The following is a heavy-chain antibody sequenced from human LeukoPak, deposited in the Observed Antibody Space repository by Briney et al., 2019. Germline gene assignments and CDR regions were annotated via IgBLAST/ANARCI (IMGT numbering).Heavy chain of an antibody. CDR3: ARDHVSQDSGAWYVFDY. Sequence: PGGSLRLFCAASGFPYNHYAMSWVRQAPGKGLEWVSGVNHHGHTFYADSVKGRFTISRDNSKNTVFLQMNSLRADTTAEYFCARDHVSQDSGAWYVFDYWGRGTLVTVSS. J-gene: IGHJ4*02. D-gene: IGHD6-19*01. V-gene: IGHV3-23*01. CDR1: GFPYNHYA. CDR2: VNHHGHT.